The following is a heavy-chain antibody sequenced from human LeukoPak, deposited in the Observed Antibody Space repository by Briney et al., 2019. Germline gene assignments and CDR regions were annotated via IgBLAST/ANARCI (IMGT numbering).Heavy chain of an antibody. Sequence: PSETLSLTCAVSGGSISSSNWWSWVRQPPGKGLEWIGEIYHSGSTNYNPSLKSRVTISVDKSKNQFSLKLSSVTAADTAVYYCARADYGDYAPYFDYWGQGTLVTVSS. CDR3: ARADYGDYAPYFDY. CDR1: GGSISSSNW. D-gene: IGHD4-17*01. V-gene: IGHV4-4*02. CDR2: IYHSGST. J-gene: IGHJ4*02.